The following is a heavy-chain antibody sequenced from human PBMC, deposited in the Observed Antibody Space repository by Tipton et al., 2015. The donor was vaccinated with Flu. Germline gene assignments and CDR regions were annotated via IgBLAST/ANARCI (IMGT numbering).Heavy chain of an antibody. CDR3: AKRYCSSTTCYMPDALAI. J-gene: IGHJ3*02. V-gene: IGHV3-53*01. CDR1: GFIVTSDY. Sequence: SLRLSCAASGFIVTSDYMSWVRQAPGKGLEWVSVIYSGDSASYADSVRGRFTISRDNSKNTLYLQMNNLRVEDTAVYYCAKRYCSSTTCYMPDALAIWGQGTMVTVSS. CDR2: IYSGDSA. D-gene: IGHD2-2*01.